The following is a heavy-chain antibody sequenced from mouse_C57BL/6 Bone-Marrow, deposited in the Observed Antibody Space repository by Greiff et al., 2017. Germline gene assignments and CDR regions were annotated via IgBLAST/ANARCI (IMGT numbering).Heavy chain of an antibody. CDR1: GYTFTSYW. J-gene: IGHJ2*01. CDR2: IDPSDSYT. V-gene: IGHV1-59*01. D-gene: IGHD2-3*01. CDR3: ARTPPSFYPYFDY. Sequence: QVQLQQPGAELVRPGTSVKLSCKASGYTFTSYWMHWVKQRPGQGLEWIGVIDPSDSYTNYNQKFKGKATLTVDTSSSTAYMQLSSLTSEDSAVYYCARTPPSFYPYFDYWGQGTTLTVSS.